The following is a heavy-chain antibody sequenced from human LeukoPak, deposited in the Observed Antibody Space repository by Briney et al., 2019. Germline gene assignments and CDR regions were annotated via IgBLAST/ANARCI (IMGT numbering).Heavy chain of an antibody. CDR1: GFTFSSYW. CDR3: ARELNGLDP. Sequence: GGSLRLSCAASGFTFSSYWMSWVRQAPGRGLEWVVNIKQDGSEKYYVDSVKGRFTISRDNAKNSLYLQMNRLRAEDTAVYSCARELNGLDPWGQGTLVTVSS. D-gene: IGHD2-8*01. J-gene: IGHJ5*02. V-gene: IGHV3-7*01. CDR2: IKQDGSEK.